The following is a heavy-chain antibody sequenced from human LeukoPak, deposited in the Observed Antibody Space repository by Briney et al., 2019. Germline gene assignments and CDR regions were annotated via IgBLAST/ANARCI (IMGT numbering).Heavy chain of an antibody. V-gene: IGHV3-53*01. D-gene: IGHD3-16*01. Sequence: GGSLRLSCAASGFTVSSNYMSWVRQAPGKGLEWVSVIYSGGSTYYADSVKGRFTISRDNSKNTLYLQMNSLRAEDTAVYYCARALGTFGVYYFDYWGQGTLVTVPS. J-gene: IGHJ4*02. CDR3: ARALGTFGVYYFDY. CDR2: IYSGGST. CDR1: GFTVSSNY.